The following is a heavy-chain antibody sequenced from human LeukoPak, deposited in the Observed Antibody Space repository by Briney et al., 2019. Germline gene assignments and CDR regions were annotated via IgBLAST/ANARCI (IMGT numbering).Heavy chain of an antibody. CDR3: ARKEGGQLVNSRRWFDP. J-gene: IGHJ5*02. Sequence: SETLSVTCAVYGGSFSDYYWSWIRQSPGKGLEWMGEINHSGTTHYNPSLKSRVTISVDTSKNQFYLMLRSVTAADPAVYYCARKEGGQLVNSRRWFDPWGQGTMVTVSS. V-gene: IGHV4-34*01. CDR2: INHSGTT. CDR1: GGSFSDYY. D-gene: IGHD6-13*01.